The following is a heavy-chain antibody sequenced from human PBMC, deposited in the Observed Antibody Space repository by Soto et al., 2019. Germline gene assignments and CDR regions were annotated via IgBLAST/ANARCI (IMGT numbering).Heavy chain of an antibody. V-gene: IGHV3-66*01. CDR3: ARDHSPMDTAMVTDY. J-gene: IGHJ4*02. D-gene: IGHD5-18*01. Sequence: EVQLVESGGGLVQPGGSLRLSCAASGFTVSSNYMSWVRQAPGKGLEWVSVIYSGGSTYYADSVKGRFTISRDNSKNTLYLQMNSLRAEDTAVYYCARDHSPMDTAMVTDYWGQGTLVTVSS. CDR1: GFTVSSNY. CDR2: IYSGGST.